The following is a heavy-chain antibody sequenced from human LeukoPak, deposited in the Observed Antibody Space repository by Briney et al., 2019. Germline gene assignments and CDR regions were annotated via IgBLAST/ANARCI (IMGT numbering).Heavy chain of an antibody. CDR3: ARASDYGDLLF. V-gene: IGHV4-30-2*01. CDR2: IYHSGST. D-gene: IGHD4-17*01. CDR1: GGSISSGDYY. Sequence: SETLSLTCTVSGGSISSGDYYWSWIRQPPGKGLEWIGYIYHSGSTYYNPSLKSRVTISVDRSKNQFSLKLSSVTAADTAVYYCARASDYGDLLFWGQGTLVTVSS. J-gene: IGHJ4*02.